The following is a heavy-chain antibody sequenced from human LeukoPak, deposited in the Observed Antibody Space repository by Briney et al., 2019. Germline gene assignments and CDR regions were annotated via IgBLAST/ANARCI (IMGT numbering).Heavy chain of an antibody. D-gene: IGHD2-15*01. CDR2: TNAGNGNT. J-gene: IGHJ5*02. CDR3: ARVLGYCNGGSCYSYWFDP. V-gene: IGHV1-3*01. Sequence: ASMKVSCKASGYTFTSYAMHWVRQAPGQRLEWIGWTNAGNGNTKYSKKFQDRVTITRNTSASTACMELSSLRSEDTAVYYGARVLGYCNGGSCYSYWFDPWGQGTLVTVSS. CDR1: GYTFTSYA.